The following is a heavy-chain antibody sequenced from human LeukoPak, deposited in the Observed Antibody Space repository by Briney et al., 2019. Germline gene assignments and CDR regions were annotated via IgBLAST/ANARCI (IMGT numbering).Heavy chain of an antibody. V-gene: IGHV3-30*02. CDR1: GFTFSNYG. J-gene: IGHJ4*02. Sequence: GGSLRLSCAASGFTFSNYGMHWVRQAPGKGLEWVAFIRYDGTNKYYADSMKGRLTISRDNSKNTLYLQMNSLRAEDTAVYYCAKEKKYYYDSTGYPGYDYWGQGTLVTVSS. D-gene: IGHD3-22*01. CDR2: IRYDGTNK. CDR3: AKEKKYYYDSTGYPGYDY.